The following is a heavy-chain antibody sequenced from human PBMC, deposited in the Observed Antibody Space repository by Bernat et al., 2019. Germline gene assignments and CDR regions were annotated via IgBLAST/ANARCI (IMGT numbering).Heavy chain of an antibody. CDR1: GYTFTSYA. CDR2: INAGNGNT. Sequence: QVQLVQSGAEVKKPGASVKVSCKASGYTFTSYAMHWVRQAPGQRLEWMGWINAGNGNTKYSQKFQGRVTITRDTSASTAYMELSSLRSEDTAVYYCARDLIGTGGDAFDIWGQGTMVTVSS. J-gene: IGHJ3*02. CDR3: ARDLIGTGGDAFDI. V-gene: IGHV1-3*01. D-gene: IGHD3/OR15-3a*01.